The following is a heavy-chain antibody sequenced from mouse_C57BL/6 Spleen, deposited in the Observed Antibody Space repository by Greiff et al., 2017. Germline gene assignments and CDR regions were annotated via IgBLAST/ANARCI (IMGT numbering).Heavy chain of an antibody. D-gene: IGHD1-1*01. CDR1: GFTFSDYY. J-gene: IGHJ4*01. CDR2: INYDGSST. V-gene: IGHV5-16*01. Sequence: EVKVVESEGGLVQPGSSMKLSCTASGFTFSDYYMAWVRQVPEKGLEWVANINYDGSSTYYLDSLKSRFIISRDNAKNILYLQMSSLKSEDTATYYCARDRGNYYGSSYDYAMDYWGQGTSVTVSS. CDR3: ARDRGNYYGSSYDYAMDY.